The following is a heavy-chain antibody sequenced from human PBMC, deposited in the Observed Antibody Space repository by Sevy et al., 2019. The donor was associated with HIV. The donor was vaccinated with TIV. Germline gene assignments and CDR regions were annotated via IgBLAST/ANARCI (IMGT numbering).Heavy chain of an antibody. CDR3: TTDKGWSGYYIRWFDP. V-gene: IGHV3-15*01. CDR2: IKSKTDGGTT. CDR1: GFTFSNAW. J-gene: IGHJ5*02. D-gene: IGHD3-3*01. Sequence: GGSLRLSCAASGFTFSNAWMSWVRQAPGKGLEWVGRIKSKTDGGTTDYAAPVKGRFTISRDDSKNTRYLQMNSLKTEDTAGYYCTTDKGWSGYYIRWFDPWGQGTLVTVSS.